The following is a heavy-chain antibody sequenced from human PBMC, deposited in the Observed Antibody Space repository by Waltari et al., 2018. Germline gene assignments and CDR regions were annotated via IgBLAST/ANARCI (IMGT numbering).Heavy chain of an antibody. CDR2: ISSSSSYI. CDR1: GFTFSRYS. D-gene: IGHD1-26*01. Sequence: EVQLVESGGGLVKPGGSLRLSCAASGFTFSRYSMNWVRQAPGKGLEWVSSISSSSSYIYYADSVKGRFTISRDNAKNSLYLQMNSLRAEDTAVYYCARSGSLAENYWGQGTLVTVSS. CDR3: ARSGSLAENY. J-gene: IGHJ4*02. V-gene: IGHV3-21*01.